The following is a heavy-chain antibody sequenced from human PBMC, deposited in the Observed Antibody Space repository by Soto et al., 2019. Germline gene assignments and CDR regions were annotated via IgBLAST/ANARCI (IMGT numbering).Heavy chain of an antibody. CDR2: INPSGGST. CDR3: ARGGDDSSGYPPPFDY. J-gene: IGHJ4*02. CDR1: GFTFTSYY. Sequence: ASVKVSCKAFGFTFTSYYIHWVRQAPGQGLERMGIINPSGGSTSYAQKFQGRVTMTRDTSTSTVYMELSSLRSEDTAVYYCARGGDDSSGYPPPFDYWGQGTLVTVSS. D-gene: IGHD3-22*01. V-gene: IGHV1-46*03.